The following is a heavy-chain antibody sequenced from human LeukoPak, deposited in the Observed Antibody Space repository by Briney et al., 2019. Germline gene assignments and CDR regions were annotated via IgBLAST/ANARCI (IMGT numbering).Heavy chain of an antibody. CDR2: VYYGRTT. CDR1: AGSFISSSHH. J-gene: IGHJ5*01. V-gene: IGHV4-39*01. Sequence: SETLSLTCTVSAGSFISSSHHWGWIRQSPGKGLEWSGSVYYGRTTYYNPSLDGRVTVSLDTSANQFSLQLNSVTAADTAVYYCVRHDGRGGATMGAFDSWGQGSLVTVSS. D-gene: IGHD5-12*01. CDR3: VRHDGRGGATMGAFDS.